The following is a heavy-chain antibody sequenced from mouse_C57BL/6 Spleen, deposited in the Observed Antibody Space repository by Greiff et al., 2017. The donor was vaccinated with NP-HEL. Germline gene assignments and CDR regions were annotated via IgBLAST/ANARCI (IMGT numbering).Heavy chain of an antibody. Sequence: QVQLQQPGAELVMPGASVKLSCKASGYTFTSYWMHWVKQRPGQGLEWIGEIDPSDSYTNYNQKFKGKSTLTVDKSSSTAYMQLSSLTSEDSAVYYCAFITTVVATRDVWGTGTTVTVSS. CDR2: IDPSDSYT. CDR1: GYTFTSYW. CDR3: AFITTVVATRDV. V-gene: IGHV1-69*01. D-gene: IGHD1-1*01. J-gene: IGHJ1*03.